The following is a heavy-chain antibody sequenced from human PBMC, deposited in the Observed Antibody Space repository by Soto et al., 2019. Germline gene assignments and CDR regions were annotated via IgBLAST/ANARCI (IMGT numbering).Heavy chain of an antibody. D-gene: IGHD3-10*01. J-gene: IGHJ4*02. CDR2: IYHSGST. CDR1: GGSISSGGYY. Sequence: SETLSLTCTVSGGSISSGGYYWSWIRQHPGKGLEWIGYIYHSGSTNYNPSLKSRVTISVDTSKNQFSLKLSSVTAADTAVYYCARMSGSGSSFDYWGQGTLVTVSS. CDR3: ARMSGSGSSFDY. V-gene: IGHV4-61*08.